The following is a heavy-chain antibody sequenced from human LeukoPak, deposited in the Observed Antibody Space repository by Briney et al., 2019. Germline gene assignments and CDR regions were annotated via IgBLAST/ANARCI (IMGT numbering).Heavy chain of an antibody. CDR3: ATVRYYYDSSGYLQDY. CDR2: FDPEDGET. V-gene: IGHV1-24*01. CDR1: GYTLTELS. J-gene: IGHJ4*02. D-gene: IGHD3-22*01. Sequence: ASVKVSCKVSGYTLTELSMHWVRQAPGKGLEWMGGFDPEDGETIYAQRFQGRVTMTEDTSTDTAYMELSSLRSEDTAVYYCATVRYYYDSSGYLQDYWGQGTLVTASS.